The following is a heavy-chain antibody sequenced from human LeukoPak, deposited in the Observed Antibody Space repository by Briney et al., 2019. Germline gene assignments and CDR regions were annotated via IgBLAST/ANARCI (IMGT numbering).Heavy chain of an antibody. V-gene: IGHV1-69*05. J-gene: IGHJ4*02. Sequence: SVKVSCKGSGGTFSSYAISWVRQAPGQGLEWMGRIIPIFGTANYAQKLQGRVTITTDESTSTAYMELSSLRSEDTAVYYCASTYCSSTSCYAAALWYFDYWGQGTLVTVSS. CDR1: GGTFSSYA. D-gene: IGHD2-2*01. CDR3: ASTYCSSTSCYAAALWYFDY. CDR2: IIPIFGTA.